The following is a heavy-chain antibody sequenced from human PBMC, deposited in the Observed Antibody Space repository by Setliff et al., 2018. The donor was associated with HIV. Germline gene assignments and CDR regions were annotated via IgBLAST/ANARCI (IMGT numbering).Heavy chain of an antibody. CDR1: GYTFTSYW. CDR3: ARAMRGVVVTNMYYYYGMDV. CDR2: IYPGDSDT. Sequence: PGESLKISCKGSGYTFTSYWIGWVRQMPGKGLEWMGIIYPGDSDTRYSPSFQGQVTISADKSISTAYMELSWLSSDDTAVYYCARAMRGVVVTNMYYYYGMDVWGQGTTVTVSS. V-gene: IGHV5-51*01. J-gene: IGHJ6*02. D-gene: IGHD2-21*02.